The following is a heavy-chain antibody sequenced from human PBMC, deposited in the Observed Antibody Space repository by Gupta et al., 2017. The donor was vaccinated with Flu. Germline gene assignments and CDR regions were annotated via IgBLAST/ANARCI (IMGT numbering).Heavy chain of an antibody. D-gene: IGHD6-19*01. J-gene: IGHJ4*02. V-gene: IGHV1-69*01. Sequence: QVQLVQSGAEVKKPGTSVKVSCKASGGTFSNCAINWVRQAHGQGLEWVGQIIPIVGTTHYAQKFQGRVAITADESTTTAYMELSSLRSDDTATYYCAKDPGGAVAGSPGDDWGQGTLVTVSS. CDR3: AKDPGGAVAGSPGDD. CDR2: IIPIVGTT. CDR1: GGTFSNCA.